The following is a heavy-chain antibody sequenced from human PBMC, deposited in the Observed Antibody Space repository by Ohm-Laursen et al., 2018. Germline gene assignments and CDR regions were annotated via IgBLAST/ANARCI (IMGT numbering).Heavy chain of an antibody. CDR2: ISSSGTTI. J-gene: IGHJ4*02. D-gene: IGHD1-26*01. Sequence: GSLRLSCSASGFTFSDYYMSWIRQAPGKGLEWVSYISSSGTTIYYADSVKGRFTISRDNAKNSLYLQMNSLRAEDTAVYYCARAAGSYPYYFDYWGQGTLVTVSS. V-gene: IGHV3-11*04. CDR3: ARAAGSYPYYFDY. CDR1: GFTFSDYY.